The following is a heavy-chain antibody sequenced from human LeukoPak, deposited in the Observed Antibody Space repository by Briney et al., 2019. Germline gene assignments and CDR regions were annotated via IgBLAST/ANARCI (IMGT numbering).Heavy chain of an antibody. Sequence: PGGSLRLSCSASVFTFRTYAMHWVRQAPGNGLEYVSAISSNGDSTYYADSVKGRFTISRDNSRNTVYLQMSSLRADDTAVYYCVKDWFGDFWGQGTLVTVSS. D-gene: IGHD3-10*01. V-gene: IGHV3-64D*06. CDR3: VKDWFGDF. CDR1: VFTFRTYA. CDR2: ISSNGDST. J-gene: IGHJ4*02.